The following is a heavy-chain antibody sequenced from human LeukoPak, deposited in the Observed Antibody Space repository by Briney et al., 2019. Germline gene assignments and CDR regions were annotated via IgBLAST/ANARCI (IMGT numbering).Heavy chain of an antibody. CDR2: ISYDGSNK. V-gene: IGHV3-30*18. CDR1: GFTFSSYG. J-gene: IGHJ4*02. D-gene: IGHD3-10*01. Sequence: GRSLRLSCAASGFTFSSYGMHWVRRAPGKGLEWVAVISYDGSNKYYADSVKGRFTISRDNSKNTLYLQMNSLRAEDMAVYYCAKDSPQYVSGTDYFDYWGQGTLVTVSS. CDR3: AKDSPQYVSGTDYFDY.